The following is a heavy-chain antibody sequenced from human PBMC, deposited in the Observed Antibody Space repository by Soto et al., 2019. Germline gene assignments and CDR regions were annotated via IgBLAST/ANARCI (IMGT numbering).Heavy chain of an antibody. D-gene: IGHD3-3*01. J-gene: IGHJ6*02. CDR3: ASQTYYDFWSGTPFGYGMDV. CDR2: ISSSSSYI. CDR1: GFTFSSYS. Sequence: LRLSCAASGFTFSSYSMNWVRQAPGKGLEWVSSISSSSSYIYYADSVKGRFTISRDNAKNSLYLQMNSLRAEDTAVYYCASQTYYDFWSGTPFGYGMDVWGQGTTVTVSS. V-gene: IGHV3-21*01.